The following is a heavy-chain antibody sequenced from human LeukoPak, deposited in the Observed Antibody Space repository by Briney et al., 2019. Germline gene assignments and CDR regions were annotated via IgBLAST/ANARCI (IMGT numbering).Heavy chain of an antibody. CDR3: ARDQRWFGELDF. CDR2: TTDSGDST. D-gene: IGHD3-10*01. V-gene: IGHV3-48*03. Sequence: PGGSLRLSCAASGFTFSSSEMNWVRQAPGKGLEWLSYTTDSGDSTYYADSVRGRFTISRDNARNSLYLQMNSLRAEDTAAYYCARDQRWFGELDFWGQGTLVTVSS. CDR1: GFTFSSSE. J-gene: IGHJ4*02.